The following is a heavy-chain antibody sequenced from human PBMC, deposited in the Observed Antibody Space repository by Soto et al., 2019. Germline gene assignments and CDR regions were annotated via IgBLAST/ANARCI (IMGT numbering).Heavy chain of an antibody. V-gene: IGHV3-21*01. CDR2: ISSSSSYI. CDR1: GFTFSSYS. J-gene: IGHJ4*02. D-gene: IGHD2-8*01. Sequence: PGGSLRLSCAASGFTFSSYSMNWVRQAPGKGLEWVSSISSSSSYIYYADSVKGRFTISRDNAKNSLYLQMNSLRAEDTAVYYCARDRGPGYCTYGVCYLLFDYWGQGTLVTVSS. CDR3: ARDRGPGYCTYGVCYLLFDY.